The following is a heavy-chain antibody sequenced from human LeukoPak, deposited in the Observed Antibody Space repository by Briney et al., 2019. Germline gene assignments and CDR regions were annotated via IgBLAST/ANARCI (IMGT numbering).Heavy chain of an antibody. J-gene: IGHJ4*02. CDR3: VKSTPFWSGYYDY. CDR1: GSTFSSYA. CDR2: ISGSGGST. D-gene: IGHD3-3*01. V-gene: IGHV3-23*01. Sequence: PGGSLRLSCAASGSTFSSYAMSWVRQAPGKGLEWVSAISGSGGSTYYADSVKGRFTISRDNSKNTLYLQMNSLRAEDTAVYYCVKSTPFWSGYYDYWGQGTLVTVSS.